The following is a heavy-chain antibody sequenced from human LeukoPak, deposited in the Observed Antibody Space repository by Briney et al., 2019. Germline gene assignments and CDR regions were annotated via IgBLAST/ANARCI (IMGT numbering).Heavy chain of an antibody. V-gene: IGHV1-18*04. CDR3: ARDRVPSYYFDY. CDR2: ISAYNGNT. Sequence: ASVKVSCKASGYTFIDYYMHWVRQAPGQGLEWMGWISAYNGNTNYAQKLQGRVTMTTDTSTSTAYMELRSLRSDDTAVYYCARDRVPSYYFDYWGQGTLVTVSS. CDR1: GYTFIDYY. J-gene: IGHJ4*02. D-gene: IGHD3-16*02.